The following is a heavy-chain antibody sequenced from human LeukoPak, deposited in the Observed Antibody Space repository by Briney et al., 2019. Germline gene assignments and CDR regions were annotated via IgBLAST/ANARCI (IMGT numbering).Heavy chain of an antibody. J-gene: IGHJ3*02. CDR3: AKIRGYSGYRDAFDI. CDR2: ISYDGSNK. V-gene: IGHV3-30*18. CDR1: GFTFSSYG. Sequence: GGSLRLSCAASGFTFSSYGIHWVRQAPGKGLEWVAVISYDGSNKYYADSVKGRFTISRDNSKNTLYLQMNSLRAEDTAVYYCAKIRGYSGYRDAFDIWGQGTMVTVSS. D-gene: IGHD5-12*01.